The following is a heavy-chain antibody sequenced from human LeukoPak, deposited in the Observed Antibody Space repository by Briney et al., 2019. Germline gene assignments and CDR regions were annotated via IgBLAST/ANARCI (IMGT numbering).Heavy chain of an antibody. V-gene: IGHV3-23*01. Sequence: GGSLRLSCEASGFTFSIYAMGWVRQAPGKGLEWVSTIDKTGDNTYYDDSVKGRFTISRDNSKNTVSLQMNSLRAEDTAVYYCAKEGKLTIFGEVISWFDYWGQGTLVTVSS. CDR3: AKEGKLTIFGEVISWFDY. D-gene: IGHD3-3*01. CDR1: GFTFSIYA. CDR2: IDKTGDNT. J-gene: IGHJ4*02.